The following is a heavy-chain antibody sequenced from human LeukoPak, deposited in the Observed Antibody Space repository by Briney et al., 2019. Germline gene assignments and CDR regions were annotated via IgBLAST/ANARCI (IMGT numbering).Heavy chain of an antibody. D-gene: IGHD5-12*01. CDR2: ISGSGGST. J-gene: IGHJ4*02. Sequence: PGGSLRLSCAASGFTFSSYAMSWVRQAPGKGLEWVSAISGSGGSTYYADSVKGRFTISRDNSKNTLYLQMNSLRAEDTAVYYYAKETSTAVVATFPATDYWGQGTLVTVSS. CDR3: AKETSTAVVATFPATDY. V-gene: IGHV3-23*01. CDR1: GFTFSSYA.